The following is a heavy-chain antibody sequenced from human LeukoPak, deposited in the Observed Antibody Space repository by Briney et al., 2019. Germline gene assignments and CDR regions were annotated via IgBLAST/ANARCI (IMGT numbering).Heavy chain of an antibody. V-gene: IGHV3-30*18. J-gene: IGHJ4*02. CDR3: AKVKSSGWYAYFDF. D-gene: IGHD6-19*01. CDR2: ISYDRGNK. Sequence: GGSLRLSCAASGFTFSSYGMHWVRQAPGKGLEWVAVISYDRGNKYYADSVEGRFTIFRDNSKNTLYLQMNSLRAEDTAVYYCAKVKSSGWYAYFDFWGQGTLVTVSS. CDR1: GFTFSSYG.